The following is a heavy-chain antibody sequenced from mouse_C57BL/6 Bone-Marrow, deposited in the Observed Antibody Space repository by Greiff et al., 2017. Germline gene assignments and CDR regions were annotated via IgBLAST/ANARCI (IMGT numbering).Heavy chain of an antibody. CDR3: ARHYDYDGYFDY. Sequence: VQLQESGAELAKPGASVKLSCKASGYTFTSYWMHWVNQRPGQGLEWIGYINPSSGYTKYNQKFKVKATLTADKSSSTAYMQLSSLTYEDSAVYYCARHYDYDGYFDYWGQGTTLTVSS. CDR1: GYTFTSYW. D-gene: IGHD2-4*01. V-gene: IGHV1-7*01. CDR2: INPSSGYT. J-gene: IGHJ2*01.